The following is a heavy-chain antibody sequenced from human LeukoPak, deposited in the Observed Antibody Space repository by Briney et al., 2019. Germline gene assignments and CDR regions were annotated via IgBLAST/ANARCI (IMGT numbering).Heavy chain of an antibody. Sequence: GGSLRLSCAASGFTFSSYWMSWVRQAPGKGLGWVANIKQDGSEKYYVDSVKGRFTISRDNAKNSLYLQMNSLRAEDTAVYYCARGYCSGGSCYSNIDYWGQGTLVTASS. J-gene: IGHJ4*02. D-gene: IGHD2-15*01. CDR1: GFTFSSYW. CDR3: ARGYCSGGSCYSNIDY. CDR2: IKQDGSEK. V-gene: IGHV3-7*03.